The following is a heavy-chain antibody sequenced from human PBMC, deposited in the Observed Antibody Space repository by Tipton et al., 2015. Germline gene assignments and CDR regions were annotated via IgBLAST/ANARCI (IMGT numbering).Heavy chain of an antibody. J-gene: IGHJ5*02. CDR1: GFTFDDYA. CDR2: ISWNSGSI. V-gene: IGHV3-9*01. Sequence: RSLRLSCAASGFTFDDYAMHWVRQAPGKGLEWVSGISWNSGSIGYADSVKGRFTVSRDNAKESLYLQMNSLRDEDTAVYYCAREGTGTIGFGWFDPWGQGTLVTVSS. D-gene: IGHD1-7*01. CDR3: AREGTGTIGFGWFDP.